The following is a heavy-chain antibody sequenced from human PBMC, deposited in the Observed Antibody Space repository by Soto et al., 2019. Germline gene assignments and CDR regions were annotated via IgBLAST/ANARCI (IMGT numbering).Heavy chain of an antibody. CDR1: GTSFSGYY. D-gene: IGHD3-10*01. CDR3: ARGPYGSGIRSPYYNYDMDV. V-gene: IGHV4-34*02. CDR2: ISHSGST. J-gene: IGHJ6*03. Sequence: QVQLQQWGAGLLKPSETLSLTCAVYGTSFSGYYWSWIRQAPGKGLEWIGEISHSGSTNYNPSLKSRVMISLDTSKAQFSLKLSSVSAADTAVYYCARGPYGSGIRSPYYNYDMDVWGKGTTITVSS.